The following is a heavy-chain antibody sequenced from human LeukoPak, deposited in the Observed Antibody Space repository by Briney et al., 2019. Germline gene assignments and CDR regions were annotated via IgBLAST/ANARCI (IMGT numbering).Heavy chain of an antibody. Sequence: SQTLSLTCTVSGGSIGSGSYYWSWIRQPAGKGLEWIGRIYTSGSTNYNPSLKSRVTISVDTSKNQFSLKLSSVTAADTAVYYCAGGEKGVPRGAKFDPWGQGTLVTVSS. D-gene: IGHD3-16*01. V-gene: IGHV4-61*02. J-gene: IGHJ5*02. CDR1: GGSIGSGSYY. CDR3: AGGEKGVPRGAKFDP. CDR2: IYTSGST.